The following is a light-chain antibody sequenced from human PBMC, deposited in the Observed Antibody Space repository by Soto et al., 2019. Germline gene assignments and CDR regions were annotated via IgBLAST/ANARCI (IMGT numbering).Light chain of an antibody. CDR2: AAS. J-gene: IGKJ1*01. CDR1: QTISSW. Sequence: DIQMTQSPSILSASVGDRVTISCRASQTISSWLAWYQQKPGKVPKLLIYAASNLESGVPSRFSGSGSGTEFTLTIDSLQPVDFATYYCQQFNSYPWTFGQGTKVDIK. V-gene: IGKV1-5*01. CDR3: QQFNSYPWT.